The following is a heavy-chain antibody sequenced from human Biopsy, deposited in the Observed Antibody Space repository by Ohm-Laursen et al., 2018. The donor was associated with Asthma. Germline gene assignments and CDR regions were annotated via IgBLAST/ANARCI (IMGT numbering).Heavy chain of an antibody. CDR1: GFSLSTLGVG. V-gene: IGHV2-5*02. J-gene: IGHJ4*02. CDR2: IFWDEDK. Sequence: TQTLTLTCTVSGFSLSTLGVGVGWFRQPPGKALEWLAHIFWDEDKRYSPSLKSRLPIAKDASRNQVVLTMTNMDPVEPGTYFCAHAQTSWNYYGSGNYLYHFDSWGQGTLVTVSS. CDR3: AHAQTSWNYYGSGNYLYHFDS. D-gene: IGHD3-10*01.